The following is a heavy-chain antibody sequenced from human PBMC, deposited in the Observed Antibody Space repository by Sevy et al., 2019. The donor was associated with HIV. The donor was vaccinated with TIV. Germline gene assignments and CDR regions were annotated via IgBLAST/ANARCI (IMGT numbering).Heavy chain of an antibody. CDR1: GYTFTGYY. CDR3: ARERVYCSGGSCKPGGWFDP. Sequence: ASVKVSCKASGYTFTGYYMHWVRQAPGQGLEWMGWINPNSGGTKYAQKFQGRVTMTRDTSISTAYMGLSRRRSDDTAVYYCARERVYCSGGSCKPGGWFDPWGQGTLVTVSS. J-gene: IGHJ5*02. CDR2: INPNSGGT. D-gene: IGHD2-15*01. V-gene: IGHV1-2*02.